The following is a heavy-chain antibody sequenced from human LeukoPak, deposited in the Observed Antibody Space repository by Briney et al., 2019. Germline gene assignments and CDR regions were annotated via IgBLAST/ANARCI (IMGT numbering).Heavy chain of an antibody. CDR2: INPNSGGT. D-gene: IGHD4-11*01. V-gene: IGHV1-2*02. Sequence: ASVKVSCKASGYTFTGYYMHWVRQAPGQGLEWMGWINPNSGGTNYAQKFQGRVTMTRDTSISTAYMELSRLRSDDTAVYYCARASRYSNYWFDPWGQGTLVTVSS. J-gene: IGHJ5*02. CDR1: GYTFTGYY. CDR3: ARASRYSNYWFDP.